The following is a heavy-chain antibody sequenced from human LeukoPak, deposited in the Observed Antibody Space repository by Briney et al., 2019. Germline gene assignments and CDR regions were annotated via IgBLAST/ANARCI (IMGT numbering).Heavy chain of an antibody. CDR3: ARGPNRGSAYFDY. CDR1: GGSISSYY. Sequence: SETLSLTCTVSGGSISSYYWSWIRQPAGKGLEWIGRIFTSGSANYNPSLKSRVTVSVDTSKNQISLNLTSVTAADTAVYYCARGPNRGSAYFDYWGQGTLVTVSS. D-gene: IGHD7-27*01. V-gene: IGHV4-4*07. J-gene: IGHJ4*02. CDR2: IFTSGSA.